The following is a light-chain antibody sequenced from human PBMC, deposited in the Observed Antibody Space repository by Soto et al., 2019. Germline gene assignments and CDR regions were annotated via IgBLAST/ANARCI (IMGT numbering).Light chain of an antibody. CDR1: QSVSSN. CDR3: QQYNNWPPWT. J-gene: IGKJ1*01. V-gene: IGKV3-15*01. Sequence: ILMTQSPATLSVSPWERATLSCRASQSVSSNLAWYQQKPGQAPRLLIYGASTRATGIPARFSGSGSGTEFTLTISSLQSEDFAVYYCQQYNNWPPWTFGQGTKVDIK. CDR2: GAS.